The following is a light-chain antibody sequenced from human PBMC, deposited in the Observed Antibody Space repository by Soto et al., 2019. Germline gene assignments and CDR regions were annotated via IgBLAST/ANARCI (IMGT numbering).Light chain of an antibody. Sequence: QSAVTQPASVSGSPGQSITISCTGTSSDVGGYNYVSWYQQHPGKAPKLMIYDVSNRPSGVSNRFSGSKSGNTASLTISGLQAEDEADYYCCSYTSSTIYVFGTGTKVTV. J-gene: IGLJ1*01. CDR3: CSYTSSTIYV. CDR1: SSDVGGYNY. CDR2: DVS. V-gene: IGLV2-14*01.